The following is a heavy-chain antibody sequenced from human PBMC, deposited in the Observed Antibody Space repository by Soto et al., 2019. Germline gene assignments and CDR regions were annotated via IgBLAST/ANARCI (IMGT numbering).Heavy chain of an antibody. CDR3: ARQIYDSDTGPNFQYYFDS. D-gene: IGHD3-22*01. CDR1: GDSVSSASYY. J-gene: IGHJ4*02. CDR2: IYYSGRT. V-gene: IGHV4-61*01. Sequence: PSETLSLTCTVSGDSVSSASYYWSWIRQPQGKGLEWIGYIYYSGRTHYNPSLKSRVTISLDTSKNQFSLKLSSVTAADTAMYYCARQIYDSDTGPNFQYYFDSWGQGTPVTVSS.